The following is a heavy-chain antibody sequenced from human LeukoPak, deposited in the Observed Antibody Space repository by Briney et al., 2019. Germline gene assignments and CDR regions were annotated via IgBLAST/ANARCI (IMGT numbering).Heavy chain of an antibody. CDR2: ISAYNGNT. Sequence: ASVKVSCKASGYTFTSYGISWVRQAPGQGLEWMGWISAYNGNTNYAQKLQGRVTMTTDTSTSTAYMELRSLRSDDTAVYYCARDTNYDFWSGYYPPYYFDYWGQGTLVTVSP. CDR1: GYTFTSYG. D-gene: IGHD3-3*01. CDR3: ARDTNYDFWSGYYPPYYFDY. J-gene: IGHJ4*02. V-gene: IGHV1-18*01.